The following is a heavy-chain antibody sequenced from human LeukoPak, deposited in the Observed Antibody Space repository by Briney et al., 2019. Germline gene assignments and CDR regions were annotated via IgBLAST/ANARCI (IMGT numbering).Heavy chain of an antibody. CDR3: ARGGQGVYFAMDV. CDR1: GFTLSDAW. Sequence: GGSLRLSCAASGFTLSDAWMTWVRQAPGKGLEWVGRIKSKGDGGTTDYAAPVKGRFTFSRDDSTNTLFLQMNSLRVEDTAVYYCARGGQGVYFAMDVWGQGTTVTVSS. CDR2: IKSKGDGGTT. J-gene: IGHJ6*02. V-gene: IGHV3-15*01. D-gene: IGHD3-10*01.